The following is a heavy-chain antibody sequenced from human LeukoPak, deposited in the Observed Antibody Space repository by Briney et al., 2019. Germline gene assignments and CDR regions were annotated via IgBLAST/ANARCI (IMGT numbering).Heavy chain of an antibody. J-gene: IGHJ3*02. CDR3: AREGYSSGWYNAFDI. D-gene: IGHD6-19*01. Sequence: GGSLRPSCAASGFTFSSYAMHWVRQAPGKGLEYVSAISSNGGGTYYANSVKGRFTISRDNSKNTLYLQMGSLRAEDMAVYYCAREGYSSGWYNAFDIWGQGTMVTVSS. CDR2: ISSNGGGT. V-gene: IGHV3-64*01. CDR1: GFTFSSYA.